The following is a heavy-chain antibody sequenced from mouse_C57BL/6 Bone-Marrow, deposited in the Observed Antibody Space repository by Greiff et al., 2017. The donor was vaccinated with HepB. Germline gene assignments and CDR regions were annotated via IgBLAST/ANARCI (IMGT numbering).Heavy chain of an antibody. CDR3: DGVTTYAFDY. V-gene: IGHV1-64*01. Sequence: QVQLQQPGAELVKPGASVKLSCKASGYTFTSYWMHWVKQRPGQGLEWIGMIHPNSGSTNYNEKFKSKATLTVDKSSNTAYMQLSSLTSEDSSVYYCDGVTTYAFDYWGQGTTLTVSS. D-gene: IGHD2-2*01. CDR2: IHPNSGST. J-gene: IGHJ2*01. CDR1: GYTFTSYW.